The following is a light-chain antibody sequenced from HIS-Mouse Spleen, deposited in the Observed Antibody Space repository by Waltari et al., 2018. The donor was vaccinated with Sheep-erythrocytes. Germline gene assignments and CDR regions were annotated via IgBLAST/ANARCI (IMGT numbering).Light chain of an antibody. V-gene: IGLV2-23*01. CDR3: CSYAGSSTPWV. CDR2: EGS. Sequence: QSALTQPAFVSESPGHSITISCTGTSRDVWGYTLVSRYQQHPGKAPKLMIYEGSKRPSGVSNRFAGSKSGNTASLTISGLQAEDEADYYCCSYAGSSTPWVFGGGTKLTVL. J-gene: IGLJ3*02. CDR1: SRDVWGYTL.